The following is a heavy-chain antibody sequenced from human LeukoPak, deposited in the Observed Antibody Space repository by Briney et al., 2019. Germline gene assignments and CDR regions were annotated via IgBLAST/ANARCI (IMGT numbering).Heavy chain of an antibody. J-gene: IGHJ5*02. V-gene: IGHV4-34*01. CDR2: INHSGST. Sequence: SETLSLTCAVYGGSFSGYYWSWIRQPPGKGLEWIGEINHSGSTNYNPSLKSRVTISVDTSKNQFSLKLSSVTAADTAVYYCARGLIVVVSARSGWFDPWGQGTLVTVSS. CDR3: ARGLIVVVSARSGWFDP. D-gene: IGHD2-2*01. CDR1: GGSFSGYY.